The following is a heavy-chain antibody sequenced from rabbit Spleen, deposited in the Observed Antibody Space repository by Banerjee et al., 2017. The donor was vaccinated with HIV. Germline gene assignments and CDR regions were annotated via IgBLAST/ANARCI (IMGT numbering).Heavy chain of an antibody. CDR1: GFDFSSYG. V-gene: IGHV1S47*01. CDR2: IDPIFANT. J-gene: IGHJ4*01. CDR3: VRDKASISGDYGPYYFNL. D-gene: IGHD1-1*01. Sequence: QEQLAESGGGLVTPGGSLKLSCKASGFDFSSYGVSWVRQAPGKGLEWIGYIDPIFANTYYASWVNGRFTISSHNAQNTLYLQLNSLTAADTATYFCVRDKASISGDYGPYYFNLWGPGTLVTVS.